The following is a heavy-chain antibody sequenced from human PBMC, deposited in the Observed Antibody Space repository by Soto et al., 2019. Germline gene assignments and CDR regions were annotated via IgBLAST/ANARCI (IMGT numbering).Heavy chain of an antibody. CDR1: GGSISSDDYY. J-gene: IGHJ6*02. V-gene: IGHV4-31*03. Sequence: QVQLQESGPGLVKPSQTLSLTCTVSGGSISSDDYYWSWVRQHPGKGLEWIGSIYYSGSTYYNPSLKSRLAISVDTSKNQFSLRLGSVTAADTAVYYCARELVIRDFYGLDVWGQGTAVSVSS. D-gene: IGHD3-9*01. CDR2: IYYSGST. CDR3: ARELVIRDFYGLDV.